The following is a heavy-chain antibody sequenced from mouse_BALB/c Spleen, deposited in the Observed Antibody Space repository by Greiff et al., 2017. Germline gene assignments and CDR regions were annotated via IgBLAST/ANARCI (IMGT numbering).Heavy chain of an antibody. V-gene: IGHV1-31*01. CDR3: AIITTVVATDY. D-gene: IGHD1-1*01. CDR1: GYSFTGYY. CDR2: INPYNGAT. J-gene: IGHJ2*01. Sequence: VQLQQSGPELVKPGASVKISCKASGYSFTGYYMHWVKQSHVKSLEWIGRINPYNGATSYNQNFKDKASLTVDKSSSTAYMELHSLTSEDSAVYYCAIITTVVATDYWGQGTTLTVSS.